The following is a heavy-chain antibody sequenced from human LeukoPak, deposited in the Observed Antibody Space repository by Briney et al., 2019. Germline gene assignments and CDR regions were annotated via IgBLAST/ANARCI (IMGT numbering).Heavy chain of an antibody. D-gene: IGHD3-10*01. CDR2: IYYSGST. CDR3: ASSTGRDFDY. CDR1: GGSISSGDYY. J-gene: IGHJ4*02. Sequence: SETLSLTCTVSGGSISSGDYYWSWIRQPPGKGLEWIGYIYYSGSTNYNPSLKSRVTISVDTSKNQFSLKLSSVTAADTAVYYCASSTGRDFDYWGQGTLVTVSS. V-gene: IGHV4-61*08.